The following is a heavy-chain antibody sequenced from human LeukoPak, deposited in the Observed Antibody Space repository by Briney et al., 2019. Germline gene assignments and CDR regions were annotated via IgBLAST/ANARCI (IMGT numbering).Heavy chain of an antibody. CDR2: INHSGST. J-gene: IGHJ6*03. D-gene: IGHD2-15*01. CDR1: GGSFSGYY. Sequence: SETLSLTCAVYGGSFSGYYWSWIRQPPGKGLEWIGEINHSGSTNYNPSLKSRVTISVDTSKNQFSLKLSSVTAADTAVYYCARDVVVAATSDVNYYYYMDVWGKGTTVTVSS. CDR3: ARDVVVAATSDVNYYYYMDV. V-gene: IGHV4-34*01.